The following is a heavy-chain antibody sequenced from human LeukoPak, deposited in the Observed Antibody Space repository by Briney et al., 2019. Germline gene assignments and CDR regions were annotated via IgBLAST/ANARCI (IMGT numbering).Heavy chain of an antibody. CDR1: GGSISSYY. J-gene: IGHJ4*02. CDR2: IYHSGST. D-gene: IGHD6-13*01. CDR3: ARAPQLSSWNDY. Sequence: PSETLSLTCTVSGGSISSYYWSWIRQPPGKGLEWIGSIYHSGSTYYNPSLKSRVTISVDTSKNQFSLKLSSVTAADTAVYYCARAPQLSSWNDYWGQGTLVTVSS. V-gene: IGHV4-38-2*02.